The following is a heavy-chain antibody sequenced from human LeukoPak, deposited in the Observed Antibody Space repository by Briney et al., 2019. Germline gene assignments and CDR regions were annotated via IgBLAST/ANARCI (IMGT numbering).Heavy chain of an antibody. CDR1: GYTLTELS. J-gene: IGHJ3*02. D-gene: IGHD3-22*01. CDR3: ATALSYYYDSSGYPAHAFDI. Sequence: GASVKVSCTVSGYTLTELSMHWVRQAPGKGLEWMGGFDPEDGETIYAQKFQGRVTMTEDTSTDTAYMELSSLRSEDTAVYYCATALSYYYDSSGYPAHAFDIWGQGTMVTVSS. V-gene: IGHV1-24*01. CDR2: FDPEDGET.